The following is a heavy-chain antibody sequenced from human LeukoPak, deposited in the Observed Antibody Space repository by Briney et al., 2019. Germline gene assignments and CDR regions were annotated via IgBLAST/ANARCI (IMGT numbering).Heavy chain of an antibody. V-gene: IGHV3-21*01. J-gene: IGHJ3*02. D-gene: IGHD1-26*01. CDR3: ARDRRVGARAFDI. CDR2: ISSSSSYI. Sequence: GGSLRLSCAASGFMFNGYSMNWVRQAPGKGLEWVSSISSSSSYIYYADSVKGRFTISRDNAKNSLYLQMNSLRAEDTAVYYCARDRRVGARAFDIWGQGTMVTVSS. CDR1: GFMFNGYS.